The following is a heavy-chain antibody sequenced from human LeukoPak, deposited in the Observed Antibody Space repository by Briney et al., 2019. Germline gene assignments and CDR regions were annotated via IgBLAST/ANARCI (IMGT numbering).Heavy chain of an antibody. CDR2: IYSSGST. V-gene: IGHV4-61*02. D-gene: IGHD3-22*01. Sequence: PSETLSLTCTVSGGSISSGSYYWNWIRQPAGKGLEWIGRIYSSGSTTYNPSLKSRVTISVDTSKNQFSLRLSSVTAADTAVYYCARARSEVVISAFNWFDPWGQGTLVTVSS. CDR3: ARARSEVVISAFNWFDP. J-gene: IGHJ5*02. CDR1: GGSISSGSYY.